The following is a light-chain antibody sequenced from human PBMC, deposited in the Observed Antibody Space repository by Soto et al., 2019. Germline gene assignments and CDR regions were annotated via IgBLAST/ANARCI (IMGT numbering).Light chain of an antibody. J-gene: IGKJ1*01. V-gene: IGKV2-30*01. CDR1: HSDVYSDGTAY. CDR2: RGS. Sequence: DVVMTQSPLSQPVSLGQPASISCRSSHSDVYSDGTAYLSWFQQRLGQPPRRLIYRGSNRDSRVPDRFSGSGSGTDFTLKISRVEAEDVGVYYCMQGTHWPPTFGQGTQVEIK. CDR3: MQGTHWPPT.